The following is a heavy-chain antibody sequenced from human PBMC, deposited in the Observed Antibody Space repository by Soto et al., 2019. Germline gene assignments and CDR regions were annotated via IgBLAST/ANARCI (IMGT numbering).Heavy chain of an antibody. CDR1: GFTFSSYA. J-gene: IGHJ4*02. CDR3: ARDRSSYYGSGSYYNFDY. D-gene: IGHD3-10*01. CDR2: ISYDGSNK. V-gene: IGHV3-30-3*01. Sequence: PGGSLRLSCAASGFTFSSYAMHWVRQAPGKGLEWVAVISYDGSNKYYADSVKGRFTISRDNSKNTLYLQMNSLRAEDTAVYYCARDRSSYYGSGSYYNFDYWGQGTLVTVSS.